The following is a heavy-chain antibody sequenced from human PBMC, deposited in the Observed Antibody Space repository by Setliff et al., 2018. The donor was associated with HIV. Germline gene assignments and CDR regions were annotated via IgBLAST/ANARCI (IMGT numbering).Heavy chain of an antibody. CDR2: INHSGNI. D-gene: IGHD3-3*01. J-gene: IGHJ4*02. Sequence: SETLSLTCAVYGGAFNDYYWNWIRQPPGEGLQWIGEINHSGNINYNPSLRSRVTMSVDTSKNQFSLKLSSVSAAGTAGYYCARAPITIFGVLIMPGSYDYWGQGTLVTVSS. CDR3: ARAPITIFGVLIMPGSYDY. V-gene: IGHV4-34*01. CDR1: GGAFNDYY.